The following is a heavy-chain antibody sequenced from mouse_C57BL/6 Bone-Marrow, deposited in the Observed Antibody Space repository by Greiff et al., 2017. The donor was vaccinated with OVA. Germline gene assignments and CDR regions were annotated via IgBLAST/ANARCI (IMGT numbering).Heavy chain of an antibody. Sequence: VQLQQPGAELVMPGASVKLSCKASGYTFTSYWMHWVKQRPGQGLEWIGEIDPSDSYTNYNQKFKGKSTLTVDKSSSTAYMQLSSLTSEDSAVYYCAREGYYYGSSYGFAYWGQGTLVTVSA. D-gene: IGHD1-1*01. CDR3: AREGYYYGSSYGFAY. CDR1: GYTFTSYW. CDR2: IDPSDSYT. V-gene: IGHV1-69*01. J-gene: IGHJ3*01.